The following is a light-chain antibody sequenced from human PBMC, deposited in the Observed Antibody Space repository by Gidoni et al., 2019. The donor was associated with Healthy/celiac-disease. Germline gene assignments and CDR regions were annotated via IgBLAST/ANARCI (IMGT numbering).Light chain of an antibody. J-gene: IGKJ1*01. CDR2: DAS. CDR3: QQYDDLPAWT. V-gene: IGKV1-33*01. CDR1: QDIGNY. Sequence: DIQMTQSPSSLSASVGDRVTITCQASQDIGNYLNWYQQKPGKAPKLLIYDASNLETGVPSRFSGRGAGTDFTFTISSLQAEGIATYYCQQYDDLPAWTFXQXTKVEIK.